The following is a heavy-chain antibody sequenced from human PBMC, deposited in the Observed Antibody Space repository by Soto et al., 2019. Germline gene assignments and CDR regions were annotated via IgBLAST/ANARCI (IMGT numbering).Heavy chain of an antibody. D-gene: IGHD7-27*01. CDR1: GFTFPRFG. V-gene: IGHV3-30*18. Sequence: QVQLVESGGGVVQPGRSLRLSCAASGFTFPRFGMPWVRQAPGKGLEWVALITYEGSQIYYADAVKGRFTISRDNGDNTLSLQMDNLTTEDTATYFCAKGRGEMNWANYYGLDVWGQGTTVTVSS. CDR3: AKGRGEMNWANYYGLDV. J-gene: IGHJ6*02. CDR2: ITYEGSQI.